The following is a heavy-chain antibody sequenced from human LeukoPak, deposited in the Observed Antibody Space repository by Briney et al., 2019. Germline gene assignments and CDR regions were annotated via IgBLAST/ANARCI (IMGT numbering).Heavy chain of an antibody. Sequence: SETLSLTCTVSGGSLNPYYWSWIRHPAGKGLEWIGRIYFSGSTHYIPSLQSRVTMSVDRSKNQFSLKLSSVTAADTAVYYCARTSASGGTYFDDWGQGTLVTVSS. D-gene: IGHD1-26*01. CDR1: GGSLNPYY. CDR2: IYFSGST. V-gene: IGHV4-4*07. CDR3: ARTSASGGTYFDD. J-gene: IGHJ4*02.